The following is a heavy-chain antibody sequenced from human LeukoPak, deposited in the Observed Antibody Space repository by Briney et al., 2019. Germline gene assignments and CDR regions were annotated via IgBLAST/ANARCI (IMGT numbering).Heavy chain of an antibody. V-gene: IGHV3-33*08. Sequence: GGSLRLSCAASGFTFSSYGMHWVRQAPGKGLEWVARLVYDARSDYANSVKGRFSISRDDSKNTLFLDMSNLRVEDTALYYCARDLSTAFDFWGQGVLVTVSS. D-gene: IGHD2-2*01. CDR3: ARDLSTAFDF. CDR1: GFTFSSYG. CDR2: LVYDARS. J-gene: IGHJ4*02.